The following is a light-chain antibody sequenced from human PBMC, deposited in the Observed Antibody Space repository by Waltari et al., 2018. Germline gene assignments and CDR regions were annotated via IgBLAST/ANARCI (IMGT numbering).Light chain of an antibody. Sequence: EIVLTQSPATLSLSPGERATLSCRASQSISSDLTWYQQKPGQATRLLIYDASNRATGIPARFSGSVSGTDFTLTISSLEPEDCAVYYCQQRSDGWTFGQGTKVEIK. J-gene: IGKJ1*01. CDR3: QQRSDGWT. CDR2: DAS. CDR1: QSISSD. V-gene: IGKV3-11*01.